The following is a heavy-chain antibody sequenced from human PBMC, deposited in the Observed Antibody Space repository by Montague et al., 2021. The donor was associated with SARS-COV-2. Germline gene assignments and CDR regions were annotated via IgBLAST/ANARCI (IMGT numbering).Heavy chain of an antibody. CDR1: GASVSSNIAT. J-gene: IGHJ2*01. CDR3: ARAYCGGDCYFYWYFDL. V-gene: IGHV6-1*01. Sequence: CAISGASVSSNIATWNWTRQSPSRGLEWLGRTYYRSKWYNDYAVSVKSRVTINPDTSNNRISLQLNSVTPEDTAVYYCARAYCGGDCYFYWYFDLWGRGTLVTVSS. CDR2: TYYRSKWYN. D-gene: IGHD2-21*02.